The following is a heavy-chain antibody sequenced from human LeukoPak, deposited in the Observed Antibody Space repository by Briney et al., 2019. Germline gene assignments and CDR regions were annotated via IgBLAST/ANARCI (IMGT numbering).Heavy chain of an antibody. CDR1: GFTFSKAW. V-gene: IGHV3-15*01. CDR3: STGTGRTDFDY. CDR2: VKSKTDGGTT. Sequence: GGSLRLSRAASGFTFSKAWMSWVRQAPGKGLEWVGRVKSKTDGGTTDYAAPVKGRFTISRDDSKNTLDLQMNSLKTEDTAVYYCSTGTGRTDFDYWGQGTLVTVSS. J-gene: IGHJ4*02. D-gene: IGHD1-1*01.